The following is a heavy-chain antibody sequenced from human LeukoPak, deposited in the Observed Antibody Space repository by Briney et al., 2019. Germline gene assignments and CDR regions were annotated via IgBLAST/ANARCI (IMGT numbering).Heavy chain of an antibody. D-gene: IGHD3-22*01. Sequence: GGSLRLSCEASGFSFNTFVIHWVRQAPGKGLEWVASIRHDGNKKGYADSVKGRFTISRDNSKSTVYLEVNSLRTEDTALYYCAKGVRMIVVAPGSWGQGTLVTVSS. CDR3: AKGVRMIVVAPGS. CDR1: GFSFNTFV. J-gene: IGHJ4*02. CDR2: IRHDGNKK. V-gene: IGHV3-30*02.